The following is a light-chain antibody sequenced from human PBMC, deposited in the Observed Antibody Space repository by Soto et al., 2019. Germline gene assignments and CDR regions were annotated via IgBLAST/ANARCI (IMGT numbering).Light chain of an antibody. CDR1: PTVISNS. V-gene: IGKV3-11*01. J-gene: IGKJ5*01. CDR2: DAS. Sequence: EIVLTQSPGPLSLSPGEGGTLSCRASPTVISNSLAWYQQTPGQAPRLLIYDASNRATGIPARFSGSGSGTDFTLTISSLEPEDFAVYYCQQRSNLTTFGQGTRLEIK. CDR3: QQRSNLTT.